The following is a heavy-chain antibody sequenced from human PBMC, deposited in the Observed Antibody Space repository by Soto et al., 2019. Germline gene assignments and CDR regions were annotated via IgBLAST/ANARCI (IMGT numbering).Heavy chain of an antibody. CDR1: GFSFSNYW. Sequence: EAQLVESGGGLVQPGGSLRLSCAASGFSFSNYWMSWVRQAPGKGLEWVANINQGGSEKYYVGSVKGRFTISRDNAKNSLYLQISSLSADDTAVYDCVRVRMEGWGQGTLVTVSS. V-gene: IGHV3-7*01. D-gene: IGHD2-8*01. CDR3: VRVRMEG. CDR2: INQGGSEK. J-gene: IGHJ4*02.